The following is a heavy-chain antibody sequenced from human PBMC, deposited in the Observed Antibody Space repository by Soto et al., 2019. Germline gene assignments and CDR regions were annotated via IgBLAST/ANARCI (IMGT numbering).Heavy chain of an antibody. V-gene: IGHV4-30-4*01. Sequence: QVQLQESGPGLVKPSQTLSLTCTVSGGSISSGDYYWSWIRQPPGKGLEWIGYIYYSGSTYYNPSLKRRXXIXVXXSKNQVSLKLSSVTAADTAVYYCARVPREELTFDIWGQGTMVTVSS. D-gene: IGHD3-10*01. CDR3: ARVPREELTFDI. CDR1: GGSISSGDYY. CDR2: IYYSGST. J-gene: IGHJ3*02.